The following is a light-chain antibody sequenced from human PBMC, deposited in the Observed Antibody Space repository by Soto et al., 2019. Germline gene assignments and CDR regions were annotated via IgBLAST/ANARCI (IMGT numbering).Light chain of an antibody. J-gene: IGKJ1*01. CDR3: QQYNNWPRK. Sequence: IVMTHSPATLSVSPWERATLSCRASQSVSSDLAWYHQKPGQPPRLLIYGASTRATGIPARFSGSGSGTEFTLTINSLQSEDFAVYYCQQYNNWPRKFGQGTKVDIK. CDR2: GAS. V-gene: IGKV3-15*01. CDR1: QSVSSD.